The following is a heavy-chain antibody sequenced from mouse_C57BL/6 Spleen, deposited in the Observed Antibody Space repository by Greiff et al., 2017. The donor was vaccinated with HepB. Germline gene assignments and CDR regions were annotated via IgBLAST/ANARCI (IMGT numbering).Heavy chain of an antibody. Sequence: VQLPQPGPHLLTPGPSFNLSSKPSSSPFPTSWFHWLKQRPAQGLDWIGEIDPSDSYTNYNQKFKGKATLTVDTSSSTAYMQLSSLTSEDSAVYYCAPYSRRDYAMDYWGQGTSVTVSS. J-gene: IGHJ4*01. CDR1: SSPFPTSW. D-gene: IGHD2-12*01. CDR2: IDPSDSYT. V-gene: IGHV1-50*01. CDR3: APYSRRDYAMDY.